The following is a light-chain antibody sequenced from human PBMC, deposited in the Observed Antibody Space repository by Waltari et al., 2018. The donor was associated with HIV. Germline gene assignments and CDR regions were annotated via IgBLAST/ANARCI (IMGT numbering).Light chain of an antibody. CDR3: VGWDSRLRGYV. CDR1: SSNIENDN. Sequence: ISCSGSSSNIENDNVYWYQQFPGAAPKLLIYKDTQRPSGVPDRFTGSKSGTSASLAIGGLRSDDEADYYCVGWDSRLRGYVFGAGTKVTVL. CDR2: KDT. J-gene: IGLJ1*01. V-gene: IGLV1-47*01.